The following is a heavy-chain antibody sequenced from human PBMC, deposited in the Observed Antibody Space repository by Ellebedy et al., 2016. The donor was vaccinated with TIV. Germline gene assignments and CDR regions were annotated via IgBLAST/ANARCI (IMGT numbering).Heavy chain of an antibody. D-gene: IGHD2-21*02. Sequence: GESLKISCAASGFTFSSYWMHWVRQAPGKGLVWVSRISSDGSSTSYAASVKGRFTISRDNAKNTLYLQMNSLRAEDTAVYYCARGVVVTASRHHNKGLGAFDIWGQGTLVTVSS. V-gene: IGHV3-74*01. CDR1: GFTFSSYW. CDR2: ISSDGSST. CDR3: ARGVVVTASRHHNKGLGAFDI. J-gene: IGHJ3*02.